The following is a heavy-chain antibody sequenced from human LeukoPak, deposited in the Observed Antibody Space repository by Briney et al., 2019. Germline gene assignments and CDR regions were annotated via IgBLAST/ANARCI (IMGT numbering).Heavy chain of an antibody. V-gene: IGHV3-23*01. J-gene: IGHJ6*02. D-gene: IGHD6-19*01. Sequence: GGSLRLSCAASGFTFSSYAISWVRQAPGKGLEWVSAISGSGGSTYYADSVKGRFTISRDNSKNTLSLPMNTLRAEDTAVYYCAKGADYTSGWYHQPPGYYYYGMDVWGQGTTVTVSS. CDR3: AKGADYTSGWYHQPPGYYYYGMDV. CDR2: ISGSGGST. CDR1: GFTFSSYA.